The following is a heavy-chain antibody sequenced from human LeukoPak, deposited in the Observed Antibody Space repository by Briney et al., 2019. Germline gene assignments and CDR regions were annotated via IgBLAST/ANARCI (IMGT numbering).Heavy chain of an antibody. CDR2: VYSGGST. V-gene: IGHV3-53*01. CDR1: GFTVSTNY. Sequence: GGSLRLSCAASGFTVSTNYMTWVRQAPGKGLDWVSVVYSGGSTYYADSVKGRLTVSRDNSKNTLYLQMDSLRAEDTAMYYCAVIYSGTYSGMSYWGQGTLVTVSS. CDR3: AVIYSGTYSGMSY. D-gene: IGHD1-26*01. J-gene: IGHJ4*02.